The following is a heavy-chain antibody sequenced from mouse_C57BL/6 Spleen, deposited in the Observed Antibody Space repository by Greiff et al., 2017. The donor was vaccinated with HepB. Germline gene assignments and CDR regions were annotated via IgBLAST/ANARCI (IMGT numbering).Heavy chain of an antibody. V-gene: IGHV1-72*01. J-gene: IGHJ2*01. Sequence: QVQLQQSGAELVKPGASVKLSCKASGYTFTSYWMHWVKQRPGRGLEWIGRIDPTSGGTKYNEKFKSKATLTVDKPSSTAYMQLSSLTSEDSAVYYCARSGDYDVKDYFDYWGQGTTLTVSS. CDR2: IDPTSGGT. CDR3: ARSGDYDVKDYFDY. D-gene: IGHD2-4*01. CDR1: GYTFTSYW.